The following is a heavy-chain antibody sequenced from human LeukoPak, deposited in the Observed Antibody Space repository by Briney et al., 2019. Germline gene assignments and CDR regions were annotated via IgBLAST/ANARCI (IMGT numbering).Heavy chain of an antibody. CDR2: IYYSGTT. D-gene: IGHD6-13*01. CDR3: AREGTIAAAGTGGDY. J-gene: IGHJ4*02. CDR1: GGSISSHY. V-gene: IGHV4-59*11. Sequence: SETLSLTCTVSGGSISSHYWSWIRQPPGKGLEWIGYIYYSGTTNYNPSLKSRVTISVDTSKNQFSLKLSSVTAADTAVYYCAREGTIAAAGTGGDYWGQGTLVTVSS.